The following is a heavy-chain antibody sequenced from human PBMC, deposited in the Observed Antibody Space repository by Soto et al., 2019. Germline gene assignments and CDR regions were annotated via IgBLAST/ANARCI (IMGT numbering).Heavy chain of an antibody. CDR2: TRNKANSYTT. CDR3: ASGIAAVNDY. V-gene: IGHV3-72*01. Sequence: GGSLRLSCAASGFTFSDHYMDWVRQAPGKGLEWVGRTRNKANSYTTEYAASVKGRFTISRDDSKNSLYLQMNSLKTEDTAVYYCASGIAAVNDYWGQGTLVTVSS. CDR1: GFTFSDHY. J-gene: IGHJ4*02. D-gene: IGHD6-13*01.